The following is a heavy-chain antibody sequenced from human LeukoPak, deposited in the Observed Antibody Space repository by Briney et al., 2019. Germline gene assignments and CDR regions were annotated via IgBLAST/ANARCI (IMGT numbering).Heavy chain of an antibody. J-gene: IGHJ5*02. D-gene: IGHD6-13*01. CDR3: PIAAAGENWFDP. Sequence: GGSLRLSCAVSDFTVSSNYMSWVRQAPGKGLEWVSVIYSGGTAYHADSVKGRFTVSRDNSKNTVYLQMNSLRAEDAAVYYCPIAAAGENWFDPWGQGTLVTVSS. CDR2: IYSGGTA. CDR1: DFTVSSNY. V-gene: IGHV3-53*01.